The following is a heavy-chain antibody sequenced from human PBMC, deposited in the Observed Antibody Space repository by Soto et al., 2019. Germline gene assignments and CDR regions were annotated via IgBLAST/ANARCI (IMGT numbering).Heavy chain of an antibody. V-gene: IGHV4-59*01. CDR2: IYYSGST. CDR3: ARGDSSGWFDY. Sequence: QVQLQESGPGLVKPSETLSLTCTVSGGSISSYYWSWIRQPPGKGLEWIGYIYYSGSTNYNPSLRSRVTISVDTSKNQFSRKLSSVTAADTAVYYCARGDSSGWFDYWGQGTLVTVSS. CDR1: GGSISSYY. D-gene: IGHD6-19*01. J-gene: IGHJ4*02.